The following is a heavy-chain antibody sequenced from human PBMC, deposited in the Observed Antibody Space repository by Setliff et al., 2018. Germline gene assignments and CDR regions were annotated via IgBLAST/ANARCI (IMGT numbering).Heavy chain of an antibody. CDR3: ARSLGSGSYYNSRPFYSDY. Sequence: SETLSLTCTVSGGSISSYYWSWIRQPPGKGLEWIGYIYSSGSTNYNPSLKSRVTISVDTSKNQLSLKLTSVTAADTAVYFCARSLGSGSYYNSRPFYSDYWGQGTLVTVS. CDR1: GGSISSYY. CDR2: IYSSGST. J-gene: IGHJ4*02. D-gene: IGHD3-10*01. V-gene: IGHV4-4*08.